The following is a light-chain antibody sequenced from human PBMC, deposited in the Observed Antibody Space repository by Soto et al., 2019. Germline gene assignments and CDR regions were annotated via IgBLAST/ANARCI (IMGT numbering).Light chain of an antibody. V-gene: IGKV3-15*01. J-gene: IGKJ3*01. Sequence: EIVMTQSPATLSVSPGERATLSCRASQSVSSNLAWYQQKPGQAPRLLIYGAFTRATGVPARFSGSGSGTEFTLTISSLQSEDFATYFCQQSYSTSFTFGPGTTVDIK. CDR3: QQSYSTSFT. CDR2: GAF. CDR1: QSVSSN.